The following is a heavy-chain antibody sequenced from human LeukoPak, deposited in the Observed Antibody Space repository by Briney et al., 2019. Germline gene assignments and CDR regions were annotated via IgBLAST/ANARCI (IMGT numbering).Heavy chain of an antibody. CDR2: ISSSGSAI. V-gene: IGHV3-48*01. D-gene: IGHD2-15*01. CDR1: GFTFSNTW. CDR3: VRVKGSYFDY. J-gene: IGHJ4*02. Sequence: GGSLRLSCAASGFTFSNTWMNWVRQAPGKGLEWVSYISSSGSAIYYVDSVKGRFTVSRDNAKNSLFLQMNSPRAEDTAVYYCVRVKGSYFDYWGQGALVTVSS.